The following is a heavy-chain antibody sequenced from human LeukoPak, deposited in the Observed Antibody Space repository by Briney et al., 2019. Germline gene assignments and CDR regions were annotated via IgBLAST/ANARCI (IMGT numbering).Heavy chain of an antibody. Sequence: GGPLRLSRAASGFTFTTYAMNWVRQAPGKGLEWVSYISSSGSTIYYADSVKGRFTISRDNAKNSLYLQMNSLRAEDTAVYYCAREGYYGSGRPNTYYYYGMDVWGQGTTVTVSS. CDR3: AREGYYGSGRPNTYYYYGMDV. CDR2: ISSSGSTI. V-gene: IGHV3-48*03. J-gene: IGHJ6*02. D-gene: IGHD3-10*01. CDR1: GFTFTTYA.